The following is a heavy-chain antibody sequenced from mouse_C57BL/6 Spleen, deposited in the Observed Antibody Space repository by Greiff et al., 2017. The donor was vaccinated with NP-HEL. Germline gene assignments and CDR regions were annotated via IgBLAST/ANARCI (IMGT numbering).Heavy chain of an antibody. Sequence: EVQLQQSGPELVKPGASVKISCKASGYTFTDYYMNWVKQSHGKSLEWIGDINPNNGGTSYNQKFKGKATLTVDKSSSTAYMELRSLTSEDSAVYYCARIGTDAMDYWGQGTSVTVSS. D-gene: IGHD2-14*01. CDR2: INPNNGGT. V-gene: IGHV1-26*01. CDR3: ARIGTDAMDY. CDR1: GYTFTDYY. J-gene: IGHJ4*01.